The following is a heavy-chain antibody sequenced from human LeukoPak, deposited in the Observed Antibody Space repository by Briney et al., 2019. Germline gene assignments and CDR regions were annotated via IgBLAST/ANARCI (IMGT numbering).Heavy chain of an antibody. V-gene: IGHV1-2*04. CDR2: INPNSGVT. CDR1: GYTFTDYF. D-gene: IGHD3-22*01. J-gene: IGHJ4*02. Sequence: ASVKVSCKASGYTFTDYFLHWVRQAPGQGLDWMGWINPNSGVTKYAQSFQGWVTMTRDTSISTAYLDLSSPTSDDTAVYYCARYSSGGAWCFDYWGQGTLVTVSS. CDR3: ARYSSGGAWCFDY.